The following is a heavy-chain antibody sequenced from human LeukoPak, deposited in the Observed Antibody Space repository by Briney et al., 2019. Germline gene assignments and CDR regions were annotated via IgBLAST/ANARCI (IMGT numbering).Heavy chain of an antibody. CDR1: GFTFSSYS. D-gene: IGHD3-22*01. V-gene: IGHV3-21*01. Sequence: PGGSLRLSCAASGFTFSSYSMNWVRQAPGKGLEWVSSISSSSSYIYYADSVKGRFTISRDNAKNSLYLQMNSLRAEDTAVYYCARDGSHSSGYYFWGQGTLVTVSS. CDR2: ISSSSSYI. CDR3: ARDGSHSSGYYF. J-gene: IGHJ4*02.